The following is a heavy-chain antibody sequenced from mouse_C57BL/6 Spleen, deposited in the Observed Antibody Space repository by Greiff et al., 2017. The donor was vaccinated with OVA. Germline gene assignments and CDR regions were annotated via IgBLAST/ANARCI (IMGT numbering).Heavy chain of an antibody. Sequence: VQLQQSGPELVKPGASVKISCKASGYSFTGYYMNWVKQSPEKSLEWIGEINPSTGGTTYNQKFKAKATLSVDKSSSTAYMQLKSLTSDDSAVYYCARTTVLDYWGQGTTLTVSS. CDR3: ARTTVLDY. D-gene: IGHD1-1*01. J-gene: IGHJ2*01. CDR2: INPSTGGT. V-gene: IGHV1-42*01. CDR1: GYSFTGYY.